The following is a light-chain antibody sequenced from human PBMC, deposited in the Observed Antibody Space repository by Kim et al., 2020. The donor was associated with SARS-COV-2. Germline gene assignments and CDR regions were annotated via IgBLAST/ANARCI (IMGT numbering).Light chain of an antibody. CDR2: KAS. Sequence: DIQMTQSPSTLSASVGDRVTITCRATQSTSDWVAWYQQKPGQAPKLLIYKASILESGVPSRFSGSGSGTEFTLTISSLQPDDFATYYCQQYSSYSTFGQGTKVDI. V-gene: IGKV1-5*03. CDR3: QQYSSYST. CDR1: QSTSDW. J-gene: IGKJ1*01.